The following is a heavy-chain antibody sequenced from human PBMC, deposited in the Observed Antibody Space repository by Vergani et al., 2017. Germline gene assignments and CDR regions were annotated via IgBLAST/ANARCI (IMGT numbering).Heavy chain of an antibody. Sequence: EVQLLESGGGLVQPGGSLRLSCAASGFTFSSYAMSWVRQAPGKGLEWVSAISGSGGSTYYADSVKGRFTSSRDNSKNTLYLQMNSLRAEDTAVYYCAKDRRWPTTAFDCWGQGTLVTVSS. CDR3: AKDRRWPTTAFDC. J-gene: IGHJ4*02. D-gene: IGHD1-1*01. V-gene: IGHV3-23*01. CDR1: GFTFSSYA. CDR2: ISGSGGST.